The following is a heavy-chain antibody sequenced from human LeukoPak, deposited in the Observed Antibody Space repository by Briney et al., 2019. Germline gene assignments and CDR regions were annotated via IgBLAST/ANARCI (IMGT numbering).Heavy chain of an antibody. V-gene: IGHV4-34*01. J-gene: IGHJ2*01. D-gene: IGHD1-1*01. Sequence: PSETLSLTCAVYGGSFSGYYWSWIRQPPGKGLEWIGEINHSGSTNYNPSLKSRVTISVDTSKNQFSLKLSSVTAADTAVYCCARVRRWKNWYFDLWGRGTLVTVSS. CDR2: INHSGST. CDR3: ARVRRWKNWYFDL. CDR1: GGSFSGYY.